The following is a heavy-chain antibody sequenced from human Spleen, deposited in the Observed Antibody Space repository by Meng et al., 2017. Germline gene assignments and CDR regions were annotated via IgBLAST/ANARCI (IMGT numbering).Heavy chain of an antibody. V-gene: IGHV4-38-2*02. J-gene: IGHJ4*02. D-gene: IGHD4-11*01. CDR2: IYHSGKT. CDR1: GYSISSGFY. Sequence: SETLSLTCTVSGYSISSGFYWGWIRQPPGKGLEWIGTIYHSGKTYYNPSLESRVTISVDTSTNQFSLKLSSVTAADSAVYYCARGPTTMAHDFDYWGQGTLVTVSS. CDR3: ARGPTTMAHDFDY.